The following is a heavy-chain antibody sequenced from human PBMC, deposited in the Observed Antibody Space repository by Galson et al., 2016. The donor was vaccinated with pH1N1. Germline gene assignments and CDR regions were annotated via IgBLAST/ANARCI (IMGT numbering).Heavy chain of an antibody. CDR1: GGSFSRHA. CDR3: ATAGFGARKFVY. Sequence: SVKVSCKASGGSFSRHAINWVRQAPGQGLEWMGGIIPVFGIINYAQNFQGRGTITTDESTNTAYMELSRLRSEDTAVYYCATAGFGARKFVYWGQGTLVTVSS. J-gene: IGHJ4*02. V-gene: IGHV1-69*05. D-gene: IGHD3-10*01. CDR2: IIPVFGII.